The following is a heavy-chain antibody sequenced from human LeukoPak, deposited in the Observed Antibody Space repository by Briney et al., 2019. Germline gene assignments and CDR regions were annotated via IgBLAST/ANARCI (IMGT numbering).Heavy chain of an antibody. CDR2: IWYDGSNK. CDR1: GFTFSSYG. D-gene: IGHD2-2*02. Sequence: GGSLRLSCAASGFTFSSYGMHWVRQAPGKGLEWVAVIWYDGSNKYYADSVKGRFTISRDNSKNTLYLQMNSLRAEDTAVYYCARDVGIVVVPAAIPYYYYYGMDVWGQGTTATVSS. J-gene: IGHJ6*02. CDR3: ARDVGIVVVPAAIPYYYYYGMDV. V-gene: IGHV3-33*01.